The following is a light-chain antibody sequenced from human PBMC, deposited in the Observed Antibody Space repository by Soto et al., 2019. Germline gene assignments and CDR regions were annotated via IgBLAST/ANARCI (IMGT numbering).Light chain of an antibody. CDR2: NSD. CDR1: NSNIGSKF. V-gene: IGLV1-51*01. J-gene: IGLJ2*01. Sequence: QYVLTQAPSESAAAGQKVTISCSGSNSNIGSKFVSWYQQFPGTAPKLLIFNSDKRPSGIPDRFSGSKSGTSATLAITGLQAGDEADYYCATWDNSLSEVVFGGGTKLTVL. CDR3: ATWDNSLSEVV.